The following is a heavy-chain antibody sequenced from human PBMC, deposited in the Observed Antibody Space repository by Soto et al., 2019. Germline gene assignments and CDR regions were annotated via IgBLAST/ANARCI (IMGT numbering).Heavy chain of an antibody. CDR2: IVPIFGTP. CDR3: GTEKYSPRDCTDGVCYSIDS. CDR1: GGTFDTSP. J-gene: IGHJ4*02. D-gene: IGHD2-8*01. V-gene: IGHV1-69*13. Sequence: ASVKVSCKASGGTFDTSPITWVRQAPGQGLEWMGGIVPIFGTPNYAQNFQDRLTLIADESTNTAYMELSSLRSEDTAVYYCGTEKYSPRDCTDGVCYSIDSWGQGTLVTVSS.